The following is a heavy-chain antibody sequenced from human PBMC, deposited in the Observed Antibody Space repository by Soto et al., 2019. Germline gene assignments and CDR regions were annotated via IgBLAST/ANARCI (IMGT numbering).Heavy chain of an antibody. Sequence: GGSLRLSCAASGFTFSRYAMSWVRQAPGKGLEWVSAISGSGGSTYYADSVKGRFTISRDNSKNTLYLQMNSLRAEDTAVYYCARGARRSWFGELLTRWFDPWGQGTLVTVSS. CDR3: ARGARRSWFGELLTRWFDP. CDR1: GFTFSRYA. J-gene: IGHJ5*02. D-gene: IGHD3-10*01. V-gene: IGHV3-23*01. CDR2: ISGSGGST.